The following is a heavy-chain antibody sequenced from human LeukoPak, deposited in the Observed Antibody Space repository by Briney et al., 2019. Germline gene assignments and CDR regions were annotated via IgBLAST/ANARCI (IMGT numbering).Heavy chain of an antibody. CDR1: GLAFKNYW. CDR2: IHPDGSVK. CDR3: ASRIAAAGTDY. J-gene: IGHJ4*02. D-gene: IGHD6-13*01. Sequence: GGSLRLSCLGTGLAFKNYWMTWVRQAPGKGLEWVANIHPDGSVKNYVDAVRGRFTISRDNSKNTLYLQMNSLRAEDTAVYYCASRIAAAGTDYWGQGTLVTVSS. V-gene: IGHV3-7*01.